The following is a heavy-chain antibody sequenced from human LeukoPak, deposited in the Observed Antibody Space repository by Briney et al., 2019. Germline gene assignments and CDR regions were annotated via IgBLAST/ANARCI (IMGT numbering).Heavy chain of an antibody. D-gene: IGHD3-22*01. CDR3: ARDPRDYYDSSGYSRFDY. V-gene: IGHV3-21*01. J-gene: IGHJ4*02. CDR2: INSTSSYK. Sequence: PGGSLRLSCAASGFTFSSYSMNWVRQAPGKGLEWVSSINSTSSYKYYADSLKGRFTISRDNAKNSLYLQMNSLRAEDTAVYYCARDPRDYYDSSGYSRFDYWGQGTLVTVSS. CDR1: GFTFSSYS.